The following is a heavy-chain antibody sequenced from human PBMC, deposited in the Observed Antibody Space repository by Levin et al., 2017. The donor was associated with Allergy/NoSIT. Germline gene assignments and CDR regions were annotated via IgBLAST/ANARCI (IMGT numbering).Heavy chain of an antibody. CDR2: IYYSGST. J-gene: IGHJ4*02. CDR3: ARGGDSSGLSDY. CDR1: VGSISSYY. Sequence: SETLSLTCTVSVGSISSYYWSWIRQPPGKGLEWIGYIYYSGSTNYNPSLKSRVTISVDTSKNQFSLKLSSVTAADTAVYYCARGGDSSGLSDYWGQGTLVTVSS. D-gene: IGHD3-22*01. V-gene: IGHV4-59*01.